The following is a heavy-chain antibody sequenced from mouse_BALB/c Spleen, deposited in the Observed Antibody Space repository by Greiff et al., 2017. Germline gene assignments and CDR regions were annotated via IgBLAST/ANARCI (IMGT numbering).Heavy chain of an antibody. CDR3: ARRGHYGPHYYAMDY. CDR2: INPSNGRT. Sequence: VQLQQPGAELVKPGASVKLSCKASGYTFTSYWMHWVKQRPGQGLEWIGEINPSNGRTNYNEKFKSKATLTVDKSSSTAYMQLSSLTSEDSAVYYCARRGHYGPHYYAMDYWGQGTSVTVSS. V-gene: IGHV1S81*02. J-gene: IGHJ4*01. CDR1: GYTFTSYW. D-gene: IGHD1-1*02.